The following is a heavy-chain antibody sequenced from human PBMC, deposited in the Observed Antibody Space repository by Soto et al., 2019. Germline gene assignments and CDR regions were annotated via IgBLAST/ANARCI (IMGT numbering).Heavy chain of an antibody. CDR1: GYTFTSYG. D-gene: IGHD2-21*02. CDR3: ARSLNCGGDCYPYYFDY. Sequence: ASVKVSCKASGYTFTSYGISWVRQAPGQGLEWMGWISAYNGNTNYAQKLQGRVTMTTDTSTSTAYMELRSLRSDDTAVYYCARSLNCGGDCYPYYFDYWGQGTLVTVSS. J-gene: IGHJ4*02. CDR2: ISAYNGNT. V-gene: IGHV1-18*01.